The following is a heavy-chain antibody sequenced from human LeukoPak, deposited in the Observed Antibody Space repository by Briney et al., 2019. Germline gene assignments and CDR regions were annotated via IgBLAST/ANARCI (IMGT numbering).Heavy chain of an antibody. D-gene: IGHD5-18*01. V-gene: IGHV4-39*07. Sequence: SETLSLTCTVSGGSVSSSNDYWSWIRQPPGKGLEWIGEINHSGSTNYNPSLKSRVTISVDTSKNQFSLKLSSVPAADTAVYYCARRSGYSYGYHYYYMDVWGKGTTVTISS. J-gene: IGHJ6*03. CDR2: INHSGST. CDR1: GGSVSSSNDY. CDR3: ARRSGYSYGYHYYYMDV.